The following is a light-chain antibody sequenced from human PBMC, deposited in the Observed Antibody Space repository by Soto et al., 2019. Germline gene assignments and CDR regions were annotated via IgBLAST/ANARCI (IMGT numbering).Light chain of an antibody. CDR1: QSVSSY. V-gene: IGKV3-11*01. J-gene: IGKJ2*01. Sequence: EIVLTQSPATLSLSPGERATLSCRASQSVSSYLAWYQQKPGQAPRLLIYDASNRATGIPARFSGSGSGTAFTLTISSLEPEDFADYYCEQRSNWPYTFGQGTKLEIK. CDR2: DAS. CDR3: EQRSNWPYT.